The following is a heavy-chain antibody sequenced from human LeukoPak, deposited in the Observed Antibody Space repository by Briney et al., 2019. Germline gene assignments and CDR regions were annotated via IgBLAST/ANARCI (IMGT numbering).Heavy chain of an antibody. CDR2: IYHTGST. V-gene: IGHV4-39*07. D-gene: IGHD4/OR15-4a*01. Sequence: PSETLSLTCTVSGGSISSSSYYWGWIRRPPGKGLEWIGSIYHTGSTYYNPSLRSRVTIAADTSKNQFSLKLSSVTVADTAVYYCARVGARDYWGQGTLVTVSS. CDR3: ARVGARDY. J-gene: IGHJ4*02. CDR1: GGSISSSSYY.